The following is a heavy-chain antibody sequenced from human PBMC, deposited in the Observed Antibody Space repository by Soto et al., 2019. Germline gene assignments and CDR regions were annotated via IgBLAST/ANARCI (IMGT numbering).Heavy chain of an antibody. Sequence: QVQLVQSGAEVKKPGSSVKVSCKASGGTFSSYTISWVRQAPGQGLEWMGRIIPILGIANYAQKFQGRVTITADKSTSTAYMELSSLRSEDTAVYYCASQGPYSGSYPFGYWGEVTLVTVSS. CDR1: GGTFSSYT. J-gene: IGHJ4*02. D-gene: IGHD1-26*01. V-gene: IGHV1-69*02. CDR2: IIPILGIA. CDR3: ASQGPYSGSYPFGY.